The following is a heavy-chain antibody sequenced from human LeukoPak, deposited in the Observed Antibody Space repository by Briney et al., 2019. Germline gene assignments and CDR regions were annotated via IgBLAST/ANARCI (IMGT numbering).Heavy chain of an antibody. CDR2: IKQDGSEK. J-gene: IGHJ4*02. CDR1: GFTFSSHW. V-gene: IGHV3-7*01. CDR3: ARDRGSGWPDY. Sequence: PGGSLRLSCAASGFTFSSHWMNWVRQAPGKGLEWVANIKQDGSEKYYVDSVKGRFTISRDNAKNSLYLQINSLRAEDTAVYYCARDRGSGWPDYWGQGTLVTVSS. D-gene: IGHD6-19*01.